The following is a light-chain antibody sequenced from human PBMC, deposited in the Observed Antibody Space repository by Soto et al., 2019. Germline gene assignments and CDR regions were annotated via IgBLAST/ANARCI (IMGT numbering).Light chain of an antibody. V-gene: IGKV3-20*01. CDR3: QQYGSSPLVT. CDR1: QSVRSSY. Sequence: EIVLTQSPGTLSLSPGERATHSCRASQSVRSSYLAWYQQKPGQAPRLLIYGASSRATGIPDRFSGSGSGTDFTLTISRLEPEDFAVYYCQQYGSSPLVTFGQGTRLEIK. J-gene: IGKJ5*01. CDR2: GAS.